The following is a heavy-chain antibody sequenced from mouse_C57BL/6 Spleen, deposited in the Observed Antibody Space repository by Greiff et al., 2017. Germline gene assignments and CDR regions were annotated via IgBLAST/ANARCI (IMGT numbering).Heavy chain of an antibody. CDR3: AREGSSYGFAY. CDR1: GYAFTNYL. Sequence: VQLQQSGAELVRPGTSVKVSCKASGYAFTNYLIEWVKQRPGQGLEWIGVINPGSGGTNYNEKFKGKATLTADKSSSTAYMQLSSLTSEDSAVYFCAREGSSYGFAYWGQGTLVTGSA. J-gene: IGHJ3*01. V-gene: IGHV1-54*01. D-gene: IGHD1-1*01. CDR2: INPGSGGT.